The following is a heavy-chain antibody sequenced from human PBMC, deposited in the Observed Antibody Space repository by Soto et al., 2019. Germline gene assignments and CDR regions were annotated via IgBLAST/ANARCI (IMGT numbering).Heavy chain of an antibody. D-gene: IGHD2-21*01. J-gene: IGHJ4*02. CDR2: IYPGDSDT. V-gene: IGHV5-51*01. CDR3: ARASWTFLGPYHLDC. CDR1: GYSFTTYW. Sequence: GESLKISCKGSGYSFTTYWIGWVRQMPGKGLEWMGIIYPGDSDTRYSPSFQGQVTISADNSISTAYLQWHSQKASDTAMDYCARASWTFLGPYHLDCCHQGPRITVSS.